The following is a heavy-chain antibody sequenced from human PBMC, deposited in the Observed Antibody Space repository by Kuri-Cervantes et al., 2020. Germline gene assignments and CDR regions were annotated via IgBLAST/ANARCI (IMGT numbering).Heavy chain of an antibody. V-gene: IGHV1-2*02. CDR1: GYTFTSYY. CDR3: ARDRGVIPLIDY. D-gene: IGHD3-10*01. J-gene: IGHJ4*02. CDR2: INPNSGGT. Sequence: ASVKVSCKASGYTFTSYYMHWVRQAPGQGLEWMGWINPNSGGTNYAQKFQGRVTMTRDTSISTAYMELSRLRSDDTAVYYCARDRGVIPLIDYWGQGTLVTVSS.